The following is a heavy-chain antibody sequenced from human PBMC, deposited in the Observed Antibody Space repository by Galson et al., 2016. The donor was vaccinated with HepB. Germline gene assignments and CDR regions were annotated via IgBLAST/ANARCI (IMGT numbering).Heavy chain of an antibody. D-gene: IGHD2-21*01. CDR2: LDPEEGKK. CDR1: GFTLTELS. Sequence: SVKVSCKASGFTLTELSIHWMRQAPGKGLEWMGGLDPEEGKKVYSQKFQGRVIMTEDTSTDTAYMELSSLRSEDTAVYYCVTDPVVVGGGYWGQGTLVIVSS. J-gene: IGHJ4*02. CDR3: VTDPVVVGGGY. V-gene: IGHV1-24*01.